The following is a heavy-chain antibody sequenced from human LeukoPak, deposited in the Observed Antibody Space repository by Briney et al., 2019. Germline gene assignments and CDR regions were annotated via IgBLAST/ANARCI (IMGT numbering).Heavy chain of an antibody. CDR1: GYRFTNYW. V-gene: IGHV5-51*01. CDR2: IHPGDSNT. D-gene: IGHD4-23*01. CDR3: ARRVVNNRDWYFNL. J-gene: IGHJ2*01. Sequence: GESLKISCNGSGYRFTNYWIGWVRQMPGKGLEWMGIIHPGDSNTRSSTSFQGQVTISADKSINTACVQWSSLKASDTAMYYCARRVVNNRDWYFNLWGRGTLVSVSS.